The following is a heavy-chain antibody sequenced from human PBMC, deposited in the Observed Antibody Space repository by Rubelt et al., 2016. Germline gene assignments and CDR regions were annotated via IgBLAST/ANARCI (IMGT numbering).Heavy chain of an antibody. CDR1: GFTFNNYA. CDR3: VRDTTYYGMDV. J-gene: IGHJ6*02. D-gene: IGHD1-1*01. CDR2: ISGSSAAI. Sequence: EVQLVESGGGLIQPGGSLRLSCAASGFTFNNYAMNWVRQSPGKGLEWVAYISGSSAAIRYAESVKGRFTVSRDSAKKTPYLQMSSLRAVDTAVYYCVRDTTYYGMDVWGQGTTVIVS. V-gene: IGHV3-48*01.